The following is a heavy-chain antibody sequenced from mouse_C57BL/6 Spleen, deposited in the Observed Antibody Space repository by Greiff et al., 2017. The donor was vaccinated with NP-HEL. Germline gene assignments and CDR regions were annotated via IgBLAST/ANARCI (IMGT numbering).Heavy chain of an antibody. CDR1: GYTFTSYW. V-gene: IGHV1-61*01. CDR2: IYPSDSET. J-gene: IGHJ2*01. Sequence: QVQLQQPGAELVRPGSSVKLSCKASGYTFTSYWMDWVKQRPGQGLEWIGNIYPSDSETHYNQKFKDKATLTVDKSSSTAYMQLSSLTSEDAAVYYCARGITTVVATKVDYWGQGTTLTVSS. CDR3: ARGITTVVATKVDY. D-gene: IGHD1-1*01.